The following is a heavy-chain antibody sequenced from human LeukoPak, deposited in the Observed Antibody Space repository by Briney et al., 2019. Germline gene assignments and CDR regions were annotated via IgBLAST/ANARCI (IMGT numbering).Heavy chain of an antibody. CDR2: ISYDGSNK. CDR1: GFTFSSYA. Sequence: GESLRLSCAASGFTFSSYAMHWVRQAPGKGLEWVAVISYDGSNKYYADSVKGRFTISRDNSKNTLYLQMNSLRAEDTAVYYCAKDPPKKTYSSSSEGDYWGQGTLVTVSS. V-gene: IGHV3-30*04. CDR3: AKDPPKKTYSSSSEGDY. D-gene: IGHD6-6*01. J-gene: IGHJ4*02.